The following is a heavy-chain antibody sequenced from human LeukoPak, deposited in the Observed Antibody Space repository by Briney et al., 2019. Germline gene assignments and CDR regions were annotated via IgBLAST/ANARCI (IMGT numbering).Heavy chain of an antibody. CDR1: GFTFSSYW. CDR2: INPDGGTI. CDR3: ARDLLYYDSSGYYETINCRCGDI. Sequence: GGSLRLSCAASGFTFSSYWIHWVRQAPGKGPVWVSRINPDGGTITYADSVKGRFTISRDNAKNTLYLQMNSLRAEDTAVYYCARDLLYYDSSGYYETINCRCGDIWGQGTMVTVSS. J-gene: IGHJ3*02. D-gene: IGHD3-22*01. V-gene: IGHV3-74*01.